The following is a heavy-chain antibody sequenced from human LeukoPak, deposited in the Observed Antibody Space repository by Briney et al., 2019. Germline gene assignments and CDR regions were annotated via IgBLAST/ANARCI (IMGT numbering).Heavy chain of an antibody. CDR1: GGSISGYF. Sequence: PSETLSLTCTVSGGSISGYFWSCIRQPPGKGLEWIGYIYYNGATLYNPSLISRVTMSVDMSKNQFSLKLSSVTAPDTAVYYCARYDPVAYFQRGMDVWGQGTTVTVSS. CDR3: ARYDPVAYFQRGMDV. CDR2: IYYNGAT. D-gene: IGHD2-21*01. V-gene: IGHV4-59*08. J-gene: IGHJ6*02.